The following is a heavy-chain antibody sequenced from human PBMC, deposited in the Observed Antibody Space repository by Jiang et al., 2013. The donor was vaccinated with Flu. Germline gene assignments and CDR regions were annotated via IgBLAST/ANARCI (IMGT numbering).Heavy chain of an antibody. CDR2: ISAYNGNT. D-gene: IGHD1-26*01. CDR1: GYTFTSYG. V-gene: IGHV1-18*01. Sequence: SGAEVKKPGASVKVSCKASGYTFTSYGISWVRQAPGQGLEWMGWISAYNGNTNYAQKLQGRVTMTTDTSTSTAYMELRSLRSDDTAVYYCARDRAPSGSYSSYYYYYYGMDVWAKGPRSPSP. CDR3: ARDRAPSGSYSSYYYYYYGMDV. J-gene: IGHJ6*02.